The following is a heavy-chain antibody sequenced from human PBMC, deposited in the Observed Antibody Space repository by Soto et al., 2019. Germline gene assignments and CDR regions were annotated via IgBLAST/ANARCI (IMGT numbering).Heavy chain of an antibody. D-gene: IGHD1-1*01. V-gene: IGHV1-46*01. CDR3: ARDDRTGCPDS. Sequence: ASVKVSCKASGYTFTSHYVHWVRQAPGQALEWMGMINPSGGTTSIAQKFQGRVTMTRDTSTRTVYMDLRSLSSEDTAVYYCARDDRTGCPDSWGQGTPVTVSS. J-gene: IGHJ5*01. CDR2: INPSGGTT. CDR1: GYTFTSHY.